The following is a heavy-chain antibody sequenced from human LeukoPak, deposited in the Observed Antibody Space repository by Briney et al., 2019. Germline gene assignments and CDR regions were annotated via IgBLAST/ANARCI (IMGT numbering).Heavy chain of an antibody. J-gene: IGHJ3*02. D-gene: IGHD1-1*01. Sequence: GGSLRFSFAASGFTFSSYSMNWVRQAPGKGLEWVSSISSSSTYIYYADSVKGRFTISRDNAKNSLYLQMNSLRAEDTAVYYCARDRSGTFDIWGQGTMVTVSS. CDR1: GFTFSSYS. CDR3: ARDRSGTFDI. V-gene: IGHV3-21*01. CDR2: ISSSSTYI.